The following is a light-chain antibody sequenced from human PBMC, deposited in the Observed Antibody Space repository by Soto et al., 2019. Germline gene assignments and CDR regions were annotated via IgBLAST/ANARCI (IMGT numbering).Light chain of an antibody. CDR3: QQYNVWPLT. J-gene: IGKJ4*01. CDR2: VAS. V-gene: IGKV3-15*01. CDR1: QGVSSN. Sequence: EIVMTQSPATLSVSPGERATLSCRASQGVSSNLAWYQQKPGQTPQLLIYVASTRATGIPARFSGSGSGTEFTLNISSLQSEDFAVYYCQQYNVWPLTFGGGTKVEFK.